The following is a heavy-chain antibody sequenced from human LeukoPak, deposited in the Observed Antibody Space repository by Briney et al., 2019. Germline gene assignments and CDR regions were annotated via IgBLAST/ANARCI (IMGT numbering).Heavy chain of an antibody. CDR3: ARAPPREYDFWSGYYSSYASDYYYGMDV. J-gene: IGHJ6*02. CDR2: ISYDGSNK. Sequence: GGSLRLSCAASGFTFSSYAMHWVRQAPGKGLEWVAVISYDGSNKYYADSVKGRFTVSRDNSKNTLYLQMNSLRAEGTAVYYCARAPPREYDFWSGYYSSYASDYYYGMDVWGQGTTVTVSS. CDR1: GFTFSSYA. D-gene: IGHD3-3*01. V-gene: IGHV3-30*04.